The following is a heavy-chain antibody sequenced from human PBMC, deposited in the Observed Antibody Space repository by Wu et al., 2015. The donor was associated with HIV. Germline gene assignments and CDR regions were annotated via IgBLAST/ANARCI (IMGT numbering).Heavy chain of an antibody. J-gene: IGHJ3*02. CDR3: ARDQYYYDSSAGDAFDI. V-gene: IGHV1-69*05. D-gene: IGHD3-22*01. CDR1: GGTFSSYA. CDR2: IIPIFGTA. Sequence: QVQLVQSGAEVKKPGSSVKVSCKASGGTFSSYAISWVRQAPGQGLEWMGGIIPIFGTANYAQKFQGRVTITTDESTSTAYMELSSLRSEDTAVYYCARDQYYYDSSAGDAFDIWGQGTMVTVSS.